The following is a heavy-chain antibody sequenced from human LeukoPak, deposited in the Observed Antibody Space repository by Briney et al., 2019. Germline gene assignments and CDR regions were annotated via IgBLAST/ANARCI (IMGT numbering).Heavy chain of an antibody. J-gene: IGHJ4*02. CDR2: IYYSGST. CDR1: GGSISSNSYN. D-gene: IGHD5-12*01. V-gene: IGHV4-39*07. Sequence: SETLSLTCTVSGGSISSNSYNWGWIRQPPGEGLEWIGSIYYSGSTNYNPSLESRVTISVDTSKNHFSLKLSSVTAADTAVYYCARDISGYDYFDYWGQGTLVTVSS. CDR3: ARDISGYDYFDY.